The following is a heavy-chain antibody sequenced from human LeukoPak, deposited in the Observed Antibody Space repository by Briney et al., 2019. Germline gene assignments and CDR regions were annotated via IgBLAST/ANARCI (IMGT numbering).Heavy chain of an antibody. Sequence: SETLSLTCTVSGGSISCGGYYWSWIRQHPGKGLEWIGYIYYSGSTYYNPSLKSRVTISVDTSKNQFSLKLSSVTAADTAVYYCARGHSGYGSSGYYYMDVWGKGTTATVSS. D-gene: IGHD5-12*01. CDR2: IYYSGST. CDR3: ARGHSGYGSSGYYYMDV. V-gene: IGHV4-31*03. J-gene: IGHJ6*03. CDR1: GGSISCGGYY.